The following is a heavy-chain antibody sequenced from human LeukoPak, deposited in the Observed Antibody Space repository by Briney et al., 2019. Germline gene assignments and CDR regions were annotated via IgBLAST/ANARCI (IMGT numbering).Heavy chain of an antibody. J-gene: IGHJ4*02. V-gene: IGHV4-59*01. D-gene: IGHD5-18*01. Sequence: SETLSLTCTVSGGSISSYYWSWIRQPPGKGLEWIGYIYYSGSTNYNPSLKSRVTISVDTSKNQFSLKLSSVTAADTAVYYCARVTFADTAMVEYYFDYWGQRTLVTVSS. CDR1: GGSISSYY. CDR2: IYYSGST. CDR3: ARVTFADTAMVEYYFDY.